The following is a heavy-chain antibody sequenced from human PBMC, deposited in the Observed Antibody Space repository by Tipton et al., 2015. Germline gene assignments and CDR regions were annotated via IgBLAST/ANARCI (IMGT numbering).Heavy chain of an antibody. J-gene: IGHJ6*02. CDR1: GASISSNEYF. CDR3: VRRPLRYYYGMDV. CDR2: IYFDRRT. V-gene: IGHV4-39*01. Sequence: GLVKPSEPLSLTCTVSGASISSNEYFWDWIRRPPGRGLEWIGSIYFDRRTYYNPSLKSRVSVSVDMSQSQFSLTLRSVTAADTAVYYCVRRPLRYYYGMDVWGQGTTVTVSS.